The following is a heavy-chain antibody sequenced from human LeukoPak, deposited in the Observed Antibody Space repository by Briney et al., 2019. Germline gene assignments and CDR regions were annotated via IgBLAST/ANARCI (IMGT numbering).Heavy chain of an antibody. CDR1: GGSISSYY. CDR3: ARGLGGSSGCFGY. J-gene: IGHJ4*02. V-gene: IGHV4-59*01. D-gene: IGHD2-15*01. Sequence: PSGTLSLTCTVSGGSISSYYWSWIRQPPGKGLEWIGNFYYSGSTNYNPSLKSRVTISVDTSKNQLSLKLSSVTAADTAVYYCARGLGGSSGCFGYWGQGTLVTVSS. CDR2: FYYSGST.